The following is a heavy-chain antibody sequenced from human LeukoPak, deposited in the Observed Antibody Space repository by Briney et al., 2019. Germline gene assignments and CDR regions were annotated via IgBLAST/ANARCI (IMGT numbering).Heavy chain of an antibody. CDR2: IYPSGGT. CDR3: STSSMLRGGRYDY. Sequence: SEALSLTCTDSGDSLSSYYWNWIRQPAGKGLEWTGRIYPSGGTNYNPSLTSRITMSVDTSKNQFSLKLNSVTAADTALSYCSTSSMLRGGRYDYWGEGTLVTVSS. J-gene: IGHJ4*02. V-gene: IGHV4-4*07. CDR1: GDSLSSYY. D-gene: IGHD3-10*01.